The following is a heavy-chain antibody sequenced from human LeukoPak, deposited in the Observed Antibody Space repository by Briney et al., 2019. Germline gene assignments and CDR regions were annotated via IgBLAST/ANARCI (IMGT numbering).Heavy chain of an antibody. CDR1: GYTFTSYD. J-gene: IGHJ6*03. CDR3: ARATIGYCSSTSCYGLYYYYYYYMDV. CDR2: MNPNSGNT. V-gene: IGHV1-8*01. Sequence: ASVTVSCKASGYTFTSYDINWVRQATGQGLEWMGWMNPNSGNTGYAQKFQGRVTITRNTSISTAYMELSSLRSEDTAVYYCARATIGYCSSTSCYGLYYYYYYYMDVWGKGTTVTVSS. D-gene: IGHD2-2*01.